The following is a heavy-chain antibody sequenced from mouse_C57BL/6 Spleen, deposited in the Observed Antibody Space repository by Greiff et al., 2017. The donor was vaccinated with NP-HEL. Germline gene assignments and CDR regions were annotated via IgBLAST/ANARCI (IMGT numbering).Heavy chain of an antibody. D-gene: IGHD2-3*01. CDR2: IDPETGGT. CDR1: GYTFTDYE. J-gene: IGHJ3*01. CDR3: TRWGGYYRFAY. Sequence: VQLQQSGAELVRPGASVTLSCKASGYTFTDYEMHWVKQTPVHGLEWIGAIDPETGGTAYNQKFKGKAILTADKSSSTAYMELRSLTSEDSAVYYCTRWGGYYRFAYWGQGTLVTVSA. V-gene: IGHV1-15*01.